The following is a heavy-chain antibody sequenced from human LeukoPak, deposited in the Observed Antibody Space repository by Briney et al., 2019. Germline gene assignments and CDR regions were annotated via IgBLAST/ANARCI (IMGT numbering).Heavy chain of an antibody. Sequence: GASVKVSCKASGGTLSSYAISWVRQAPGQGLEWMGGIIPIFGTANYAQKFQGRVTITADESTSTAYMELSSLRSEDTAVYYCATQSYYYDSSGYSGFDYWGQGTLVTVSS. CDR2: IIPIFGTA. J-gene: IGHJ4*02. CDR3: ATQSYYYDSSGYSGFDY. D-gene: IGHD3-22*01. CDR1: GGTLSSYA. V-gene: IGHV1-69*01.